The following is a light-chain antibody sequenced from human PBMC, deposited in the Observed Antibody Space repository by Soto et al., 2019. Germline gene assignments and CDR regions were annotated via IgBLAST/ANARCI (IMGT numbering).Light chain of an antibody. CDR3: QQLYRYPLS. J-gene: IGKJ4*01. Sequence: QLTQSPSSLSASVGDRVTITCRASQGISSYLAWYQQKPGKVPKLLISAASTLESGVPLRFSGDGFGTDFTLTISSLQPEDFATYYCQQLYRYPLSFGGGTKVEIK. V-gene: IGKV1-9*01. CDR1: QGISSY. CDR2: AAS.